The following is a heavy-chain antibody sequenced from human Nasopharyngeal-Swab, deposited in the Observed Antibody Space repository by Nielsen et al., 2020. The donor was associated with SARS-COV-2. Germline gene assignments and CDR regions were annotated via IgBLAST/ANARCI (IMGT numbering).Heavy chain of an antibody. CDR1: GGTFSSYA. D-gene: IGHD5-18*01. Sequence: SVKVSCKASGGTFSSYAISWVRQAPGQGLEWMGGIIPIFGTANYAQKFQGRVTITADESTSTACMELSSLRSEDTAVYYCANTAMVISWFDPWGQGTLVTVSS. CDR2: IIPIFGTA. J-gene: IGHJ5*02. V-gene: IGHV1-69*13. CDR3: ANTAMVISWFDP.